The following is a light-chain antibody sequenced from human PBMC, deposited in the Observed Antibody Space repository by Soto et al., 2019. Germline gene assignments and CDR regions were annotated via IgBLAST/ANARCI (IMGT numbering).Light chain of an antibody. Sequence: EIVMTQSPATLSVSPGERATLSCRASQTVSSNLAWYQQKPGQAPRLLIYGAATRATGIPARFSGSGSGTEFTLIISSLQSEDCAVYYCQQYSNWPPWTFGQGTKVEIK. CDR1: QTVSSN. CDR3: QQYSNWPPWT. J-gene: IGKJ1*01. V-gene: IGKV3-15*01. CDR2: GAA.